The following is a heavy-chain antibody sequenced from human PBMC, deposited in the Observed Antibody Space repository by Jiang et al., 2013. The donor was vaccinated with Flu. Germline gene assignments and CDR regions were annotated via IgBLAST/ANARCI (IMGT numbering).Heavy chain of an antibody. CDR1: GFTFSNYA. D-gene: IGHD3-3*01. Sequence: VQLLESGGGLVQPGGSLRLSCAASGFTFSNYAMSWVRQAPGKGLEWVSSITASGDNTYYADSVKGRVTISRDNSKNTQYLQMNSLRAEDTAVYYCATQPRITIFGADYYAMDVWGQGTTVTVSS. CDR3: ATQPRITIFGADYYAMDV. V-gene: IGHV3-23*01. CDR2: ITASGDNT. J-gene: IGHJ6*02.